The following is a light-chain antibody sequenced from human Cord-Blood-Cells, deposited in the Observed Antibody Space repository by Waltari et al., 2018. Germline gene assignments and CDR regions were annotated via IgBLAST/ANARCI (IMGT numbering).Light chain of an antibody. CDR2: AAS. CDR1: QGISSW. Sequence: DIQMTQSPSSVSASVGDRVTITCRASQGISSWLALYQQKPGKAPKLLIYAASSLQSVVPSRFSGSGSGTDFTLTISSLQPEDFATYYCQQANSFPSITFGQGTRLEIK. J-gene: IGKJ5*01. CDR3: QQANSFPSIT. V-gene: IGKV1-12*02.